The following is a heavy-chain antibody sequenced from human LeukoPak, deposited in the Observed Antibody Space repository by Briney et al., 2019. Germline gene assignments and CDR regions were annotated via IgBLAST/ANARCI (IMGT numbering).Heavy chain of an antibody. J-gene: IGHJ4*02. CDR3: AKDRRRIAVAGISPFDY. CDR1: GFTFSSYG. Sequence: PGGSLRLSCAASGFTFSSYGMHWVRQAPGKGLEWVAFIRHDGSNKYYADSVKGRFTISRDNSKNTLYLQMNSLRAEDTAVYYCAKDRRRIAVAGISPFDYWGQGTLVTVSS. CDR2: IRHDGSNK. D-gene: IGHD6-19*01. V-gene: IGHV3-30*02.